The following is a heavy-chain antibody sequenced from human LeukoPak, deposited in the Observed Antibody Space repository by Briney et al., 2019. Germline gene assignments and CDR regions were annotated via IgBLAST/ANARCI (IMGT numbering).Heavy chain of an antibody. CDR2: ISSSGSTI. V-gene: IGHV3-48*03. CDR3: ARGTRYSSSWYDY. Sequence: GGSLRLSCAASGSTFSSYEMNWVRQAPGKGLEWVSYISSSGSTIYYADSVKGRFTISRDNAKNSLYLQMNSLRAEDTAVYYCARGTRYSSSWYDYWGQGTLVTVSS. J-gene: IGHJ4*02. D-gene: IGHD6-13*01. CDR1: GSTFSSYE.